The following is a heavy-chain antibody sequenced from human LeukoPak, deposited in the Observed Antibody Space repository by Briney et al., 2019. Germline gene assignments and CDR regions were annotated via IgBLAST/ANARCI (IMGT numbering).Heavy chain of an antibody. CDR2: IKCKPDGGTT. V-gene: IGHV3-15*01. D-gene: IGHD2-21*02. Sequence: PGGSLRLSCAASGFTLSNAWMSWVRQAPGKGLEWVGRIKCKPDGGTTDYAATVRGRFTISRDDSKNTLYLQMNSLQTEDRALYYCNARVKYGDSSVFDYWGQGTLVTVSS. J-gene: IGHJ4*02. CDR3: NARVKYGDSSVFDY. CDR1: GFTLSNAW.